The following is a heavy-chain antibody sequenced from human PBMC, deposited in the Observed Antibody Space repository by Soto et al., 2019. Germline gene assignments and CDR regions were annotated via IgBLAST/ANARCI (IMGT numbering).Heavy chain of an antibody. Sequence: GASLKISCKGSGCSFTSYWIGWVRQMPGKGLEWMGIIYPGDSDTRYSPSFQGQVTISADKSISTAYLQWSSLKASDTAMYYCARAGGRAILYYGMDGWGKGTTVTVAS. CDR1: GCSFTSYW. V-gene: IGHV5-51*01. D-gene: IGHD2-2*01. CDR3: ARAGGRAILYYGMDG. J-gene: IGHJ6*04. CDR2: IYPGDSDT.